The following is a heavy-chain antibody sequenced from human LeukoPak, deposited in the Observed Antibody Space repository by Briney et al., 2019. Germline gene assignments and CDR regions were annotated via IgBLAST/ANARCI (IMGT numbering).Heavy chain of an antibody. CDR1: GFTFSGSA. CDR2: IRSKANYYAT. D-gene: IGHD3-22*01. J-gene: IGHJ4*02. Sequence: GGSLRLSCAASGFTFSGSAMHWVRQASGKGLEWVGRIRSKANYYATSYGASVKGRFTISRDDSKNTAYLQMNSLKTEDTAVYYCTRRDYFDSSGYYQGDYWGQGTLVTVSS. V-gene: IGHV3-73*01. CDR3: TRRDYFDSSGYYQGDY.